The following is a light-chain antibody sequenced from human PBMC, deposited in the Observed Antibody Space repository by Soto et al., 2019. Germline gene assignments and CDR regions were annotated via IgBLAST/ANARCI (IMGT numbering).Light chain of an antibody. J-gene: IGKJ4*01. CDR2: GAS. V-gene: IGKV3D-7*01. Sequence: PGARVTLSCRASQSVSSSYLTWYQQKPGQAPRLLIYGASTRATSIPARFSGSGSGTDFTLTISSLQPEDFAVYYCQQDYNFHFGGGTKVEIK. CDR1: QSVSSSY. CDR3: QQDYNFH.